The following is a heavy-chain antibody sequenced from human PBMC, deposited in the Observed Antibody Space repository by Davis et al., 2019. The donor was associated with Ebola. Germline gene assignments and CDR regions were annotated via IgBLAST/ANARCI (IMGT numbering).Heavy chain of an antibody. Sequence: AASVKVSCKTSGYIFTRHGISWVRQAPGQGLEWMGWISPYNGNTNYAQKFQGRVTMTTDTSTRTAYMELRSLRSDDTAVYYCARGITMIVGVDWFDPWGQGTLVTVSS. D-gene: IGHD3-22*01. CDR1: GYIFTRHG. J-gene: IGHJ5*02. CDR2: ISPYNGNT. V-gene: IGHV1-18*01. CDR3: ARGITMIVGVDWFDP.